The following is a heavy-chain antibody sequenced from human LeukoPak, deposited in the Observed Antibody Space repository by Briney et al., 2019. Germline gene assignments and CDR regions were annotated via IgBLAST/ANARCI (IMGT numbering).Heavy chain of an antibody. CDR3: ARADYYDSSGHDY. J-gene: IGHJ4*02. Sequence: ASVKVSCKASGYTFTGYYMYWVRQAPGQGLEWMGWINPNSGGTNYAQKFQGRVTMTRDTSISTAYMELSRLRSDDTAVYYCARADYYDSSGHDYWGQGTLVTVSS. D-gene: IGHD3-22*01. CDR2: INPNSGGT. V-gene: IGHV1-2*02. CDR1: GYTFTGYY.